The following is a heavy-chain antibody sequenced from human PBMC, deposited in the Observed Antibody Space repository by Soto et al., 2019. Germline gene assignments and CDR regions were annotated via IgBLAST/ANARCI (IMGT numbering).Heavy chain of an antibody. D-gene: IGHD3-16*02. CDR1: GFTFSDYY. Sequence: PGGSLRLSCAASGFTFSDYYMSWIRQAPGKGLEWVSYISSSGSTIYYADSVKGRFTISRDNAENSLYLQMNSLRAEDTAVYYCARASDPSYNWFDPWGQGTLVTVSS. CDR2: ISSSGSTI. V-gene: IGHV3-11*01. CDR3: ARASDPSYNWFDP. J-gene: IGHJ5*02.